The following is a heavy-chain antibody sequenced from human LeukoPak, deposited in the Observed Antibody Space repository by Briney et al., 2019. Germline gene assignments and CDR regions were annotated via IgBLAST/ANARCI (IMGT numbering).Heavy chain of an antibody. CDR1: GGSFSGYC. V-gene: IGHV4-34*01. J-gene: IGHJ6*02. CDR2: INHSGST. D-gene: IGHD3-3*01. Sequence: PSETLSLTCAVYGGSFSGYCWSWIRQPPGKGLEWIGEINHSGSTNYNPSLKSRVTISVDTSKNQFSLKLSSVTAADTAVYYCARLPRITIFGVVPKYYYGMDVWGQGTTVTVSS. CDR3: ARLPRITIFGVVPKYYYGMDV.